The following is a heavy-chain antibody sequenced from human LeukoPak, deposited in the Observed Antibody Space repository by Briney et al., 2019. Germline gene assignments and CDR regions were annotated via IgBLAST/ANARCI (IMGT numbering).Heavy chain of an antibody. CDR1: GYTFTSYY. D-gene: IGHD3-22*01. CDR3: ARDSYYDSSGYYYYYYYMDV. Sequence: GASVKVSCKASGYTFTSYYMHWVRQAPGQGLEWMGIINPSGGSTSYAQKFQGRVTMTRDMSTSTVYMELSSLRSEDTAVYYCARDSYYDSSGYYYYYYYMDVWGKGTTVTVPS. V-gene: IGHV1-46*01. CDR2: INPSGGST. J-gene: IGHJ6*03.